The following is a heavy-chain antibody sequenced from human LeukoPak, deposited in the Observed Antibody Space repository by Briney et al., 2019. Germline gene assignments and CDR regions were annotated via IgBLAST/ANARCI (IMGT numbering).Heavy chain of an antibody. CDR2: IYPGDSDT. J-gene: IGHJ4*02. CDR3: ARLYGDYLCDY. V-gene: IGHV5-51*01. Sequence: WMGIIYPGDSDTRYSPSFQGQVTISADKSISTAYLQWSSLKASDTAMYYCARLYGDYLCDYWGQGTLVTVSS. D-gene: IGHD4-17*01.